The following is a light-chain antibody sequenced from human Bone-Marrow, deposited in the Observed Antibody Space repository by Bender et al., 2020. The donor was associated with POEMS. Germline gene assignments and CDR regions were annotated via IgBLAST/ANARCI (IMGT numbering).Light chain of an antibody. CDR1: SSNIGNHG. CDR3: SGWDYNLRSWV. V-gene: IGLV1-36*01. Sequence: QSVVTQPPSLSEAPRQRVTISCSGSSSNIGNHGVNWYQQLPGEAPKLLIYYDDLLTPGVSDRFSASKSGTSASRAISELQSEDGALYYCSGWDYNLRSWVFGGGIKLAVL. J-gene: IGLJ3*02. CDR2: YDD.